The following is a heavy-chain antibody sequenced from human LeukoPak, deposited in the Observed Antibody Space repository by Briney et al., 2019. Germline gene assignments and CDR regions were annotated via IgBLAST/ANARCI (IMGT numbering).Heavy chain of an antibody. V-gene: IGHV4-61*02. J-gene: IGHJ3*02. CDR3: AGPFFWSGYYDAFDI. CDR1: GGSISSGSYY. D-gene: IGHD3-3*01. CDR2: IYTSGST. Sequence: SQTLSLTCTVSGGSISSGSYYWSWIRQPAGKGLEWIGRIYTSGSTNYNPSLKSRVTMSVDTSKNQFSLKLSSVTAADTAVYYCAGPFFWSGYYDAFDIWGQGTMVTVSS.